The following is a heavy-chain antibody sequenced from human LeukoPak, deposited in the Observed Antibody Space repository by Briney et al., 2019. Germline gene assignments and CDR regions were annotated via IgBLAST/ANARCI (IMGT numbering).Heavy chain of an antibody. V-gene: IGHV3-66*01. D-gene: IGHD2/OR15-2a*01. Sequence: PGGSLRLSCAASGFTVSSNYMSWVRQAPGKGLEWVSVIYSGGSTYYADFVKGRFTISRDNSKNTLYLQMNSLRAEDTAVYYCASFLAHDYYYYYGMDVWGQGTTVTVSS. CDR1: GFTVSSNY. J-gene: IGHJ6*02. CDR2: IYSGGST. CDR3: ASFLAHDYYYYYGMDV.